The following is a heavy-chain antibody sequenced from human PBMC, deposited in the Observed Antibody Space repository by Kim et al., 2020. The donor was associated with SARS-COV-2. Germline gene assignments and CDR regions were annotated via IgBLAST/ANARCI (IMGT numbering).Heavy chain of an antibody. CDR3: ARDDKITGTTDY. CDR2: IIPIFGTA. J-gene: IGHJ4*02. D-gene: IGHD1-7*01. V-gene: IGHV1-69*13. Sequence: SVKVSCKASGGTFSSYAISWVRQAPGQGLEWMGGIIPIFGTANYAQKFQGRVTITADESTSTAYMELSSLRSEDTAVYYCARDDKITGTTDYWGQGTLVTVSS. CDR1: GGTFSSYA.